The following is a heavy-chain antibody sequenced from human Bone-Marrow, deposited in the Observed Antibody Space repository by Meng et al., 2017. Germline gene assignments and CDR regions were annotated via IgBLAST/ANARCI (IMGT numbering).Heavy chain of an antibody. CDR1: GFTFSSYA. V-gene: IGHV3-23*01. J-gene: IGHJ6*02. CDR2: ISGSGGST. D-gene: IGHD6-19*01. CDR3: AKSSWHSSGWPDTYYYYGMDV. Sequence: GESLKISCAASGFTFSSYAMSWVRQAPGKGLEWVSAISGSGGSTYYADSVKGRFTISRDNSKNTLYLQMNSLRAEDTAVYYCAKSSWHSSGWPDTYYYYGMDVWGQGTAVTVSS.